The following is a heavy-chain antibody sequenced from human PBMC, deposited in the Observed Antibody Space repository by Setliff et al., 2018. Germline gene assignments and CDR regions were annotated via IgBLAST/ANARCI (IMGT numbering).Heavy chain of an antibody. CDR3: ARGLEGEDYFYYMDV. Sequence: GSLRLSCAASGFTFNTYWMHWVRQPPGKGLEWIGEIYHSGSINYNPSLKSRVTMSVDKSKSQFSLKLTSVTAADTAVYYCARGLEGEDYFYYMDVWGKGNTVTVSS. CDR1: GFTFNTYW. D-gene: IGHD2-21*01. CDR2: IYHSGSI. V-gene: IGHV4-4*02. J-gene: IGHJ6*03.